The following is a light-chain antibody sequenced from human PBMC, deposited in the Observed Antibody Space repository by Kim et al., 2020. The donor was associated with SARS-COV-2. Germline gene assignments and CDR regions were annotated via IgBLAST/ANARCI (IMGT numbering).Light chain of an antibody. Sequence: ASVGDRVPITGRASQDIRNDFGWYQQNPGRAPKRLIYGASSLQSGVPSRFSGSGSWTEFTLTISSLPPEDFATYFCLQHNTYPITFGQGTRLEIK. CDR2: GAS. V-gene: IGKV1-17*01. CDR1: QDIRND. CDR3: LQHNTYPIT. J-gene: IGKJ5*01.